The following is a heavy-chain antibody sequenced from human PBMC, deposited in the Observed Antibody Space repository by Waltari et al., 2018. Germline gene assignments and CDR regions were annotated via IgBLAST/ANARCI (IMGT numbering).Heavy chain of an antibody. D-gene: IGHD3-22*01. J-gene: IGHJ4*02. V-gene: IGHV3-74*01. CDR2: IKHDGTGT. Sequence: EVQLVESGGGLVQPGGSLSLSCEVSGFTFSNYWMPWVRQVPGKGLVWVSRIKHDGTGTIYADSVQGRFTISRDNGKNTLYLQMNSLRGEDTAVYFCGRGYNDRRLDYWGQGTLVTVSS. CDR3: GRGYNDRRLDY. CDR1: GFTFSNYW.